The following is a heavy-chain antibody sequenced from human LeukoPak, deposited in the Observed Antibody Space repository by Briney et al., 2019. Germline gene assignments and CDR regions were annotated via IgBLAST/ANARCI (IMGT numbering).Heavy chain of an antibody. CDR2: IYSGGST. Sequence: GGSLRLSCATSGFTVSSNYMSWVRQAPGKGLEWVSVIYSGGSTDYADAVKGRFTISRDNSKNTLYLQMNSLRAEDTAVYYCARTKYGDYPFDNWGQGTLVTVSS. J-gene: IGHJ4*02. CDR1: GFTVSSNY. V-gene: IGHV3-53*01. CDR3: ARTKYGDYPFDN. D-gene: IGHD4-17*01.